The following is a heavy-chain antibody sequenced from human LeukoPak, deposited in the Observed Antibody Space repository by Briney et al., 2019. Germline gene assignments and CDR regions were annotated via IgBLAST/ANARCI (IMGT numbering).Heavy chain of an antibody. CDR1: GFTSSSYS. V-gene: IGHV3-21*01. CDR3: ARDFSGYSFDY. CDR2: ISSRNTYI. Sequence: GGSLGLSCAASGFTSSSYSMNWVRQAPGKGLEWVSCISSRNTYIYYADSVKGRFTISRDNAKHSLYLQMNSLRAEDTAVYYCARDFSGYSFDYWGQGTLVTVSS. J-gene: IGHJ4*02. D-gene: IGHD5-18*01.